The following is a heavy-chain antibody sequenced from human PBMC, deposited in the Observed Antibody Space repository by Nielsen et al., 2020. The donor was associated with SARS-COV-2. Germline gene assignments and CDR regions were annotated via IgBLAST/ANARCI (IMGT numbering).Heavy chain of an antibody. J-gene: IGHJ4*02. V-gene: IGHV3-7*03. CDR2: IRPDGTGA. CDR1: GFTFSASW. Sequence: GGSLRLSCAASGFTFSASWMAWVRQAPGKGLEWLSNIRPDGTGANYVDSVKGRFTISRDNAKNLLYLQMGSLRADGTAVYFCKSEGNWGQGTLVTVSS. CDR3: KSEGN.